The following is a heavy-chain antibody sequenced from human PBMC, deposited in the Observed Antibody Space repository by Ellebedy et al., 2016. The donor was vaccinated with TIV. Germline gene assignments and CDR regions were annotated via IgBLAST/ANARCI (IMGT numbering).Heavy chain of an antibody. Sequence: AASVKVSCKASGYSFIGYYIYWVRQAPGQGLEWMGWFNPNSGGTKYAQKFQGRVTLTRDTSRSTAYMELRGLRSDDTAVYYWAGGPGPGGLDYWGQGTLVTVSS. J-gene: IGHJ4*02. CDR2: FNPNSGGT. CDR1: GYSFIGYY. V-gene: IGHV1-2*02. D-gene: IGHD3-10*01. CDR3: AGGPGPGGLDY.